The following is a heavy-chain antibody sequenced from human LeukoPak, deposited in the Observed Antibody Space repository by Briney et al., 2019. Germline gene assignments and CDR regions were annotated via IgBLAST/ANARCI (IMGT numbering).Heavy chain of an antibody. J-gene: IGHJ4*02. CDR1: GYTFTGYY. V-gene: IGHV1-2*02. Sequence: ASVKVSCKASGYTFTGYYMHWVRQAPGQGLEWMGWINPNSGGTNYAQQFKGRVTMTRDTSISTAYMELSRLRSDDTAVYSCAREGVVPAASDGGFDYWGQGTLVTVSS. D-gene: IGHD2-2*01. CDR3: AREGVVPAASDGGFDY. CDR2: INPNSGGT.